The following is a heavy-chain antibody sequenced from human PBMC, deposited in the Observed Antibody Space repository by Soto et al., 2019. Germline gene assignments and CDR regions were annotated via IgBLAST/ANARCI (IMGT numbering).Heavy chain of an antibody. Sequence: QVQMVQSGAEVKKPGASVKVSCKASGHTFTGHHMHWARQAPGQGLEWMGLIDLDIGDTKYAQKFQGRISSTSDTSITPAYMELLGLRSDDTAVYYFALAPTGTAGFDYWGQGTLVTVSS. D-gene: IGHD2-21*02. J-gene: IGHJ4*02. CDR3: ALAPTGTAGFDY. CDR1: GHTFTGHH. V-gene: IGHV1-2*02. CDR2: IDLDIGDT.